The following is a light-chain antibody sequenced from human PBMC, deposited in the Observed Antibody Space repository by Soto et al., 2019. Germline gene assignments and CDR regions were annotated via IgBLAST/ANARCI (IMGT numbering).Light chain of an antibody. J-gene: IGKJ3*01. V-gene: IGKV3-15*01. CDR3: QQYNNSPFT. CDR2: GAS. Sequence: IVMTQSPATLSVSPGERATLSCRGSQSVSSKLAWYQQKPGQAPRLLIFGASTRAPGIPARFSGSGSGTEFTLTINSLQSEDFAVYYCQQYNNSPFTFGPGTKVDIK. CDR1: QSVSSK.